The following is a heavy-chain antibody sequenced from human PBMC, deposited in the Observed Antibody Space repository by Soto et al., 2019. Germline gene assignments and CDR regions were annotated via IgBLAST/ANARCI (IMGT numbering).Heavy chain of an antibody. V-gene: IGHV4-59*01. CDR3: ARGVWYYYGSGSYPLLDY. D-gene: IGHD3-10*01. CDR2: IYYSGST. Sequence: SETLSLTCTVSGGSISSYYWSWIRQPPGKGLEWIGYIYYSGSTNYNPSLKSRVTISVDTSKNQFSLKLSSVTAADTAVYYCARGVWYYYGSGSYPLLDYWGQGTLVTVSS. CDR1: GGSISSYY. J-gene: IGHJ4*02.